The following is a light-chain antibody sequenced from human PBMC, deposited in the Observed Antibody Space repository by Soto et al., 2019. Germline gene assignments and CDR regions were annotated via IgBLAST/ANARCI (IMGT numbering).Light chain of an antibody. CDR3: QQYGSTPLA. J-gene: IGKJ4*01. CDR1: QSVGNND. Sequence: EIVLTQSPGTLSLSPGERATLSCRASQSVGNNDLAWYQQKPGQPPRFLMYDASTRATGISDRFSGSGSGTDFTLTITRLEPEDFAVYYCQQYGSTPLAFGGGTKVAIK. V-gene: IGKV3-20*01. CDR2: DAS.